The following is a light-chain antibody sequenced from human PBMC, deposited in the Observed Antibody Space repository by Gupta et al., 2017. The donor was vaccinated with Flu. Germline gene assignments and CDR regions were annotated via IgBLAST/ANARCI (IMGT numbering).Light chain of an antibody. V-gene: IGLV2-14*04. CDR3: SSSTNTNTVVV. CDR1: SSDVGGYDY. J-gene: IGLJ2*01. CDR2: YVS. Sequence: IAISFTVTSSDVGGYDYVSWYQQHPGKAPELMIFYVSRRPSGISDRFSGSKSGNTASLTISGLLAADEAYYYCSSSTNTNTVVVFGGGTKLTVL.